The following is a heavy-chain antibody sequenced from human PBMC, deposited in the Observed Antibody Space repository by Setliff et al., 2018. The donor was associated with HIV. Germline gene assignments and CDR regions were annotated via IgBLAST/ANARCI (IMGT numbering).Heavy chain of an antibody. D-gene: IGHD6-19*01. V-gene: IGHV1-69*10. Sequence: SVKVSCKASGAAFITYAFSWVRQAPGQGLEWMGGIIPILGSANYAQKFQGRVRITADKSTRTLYMELSSLRSDDTAVYYCARVREAYSSAWLNFDYWGQGTLVTVSS. CDR1: GAAFITYA. J-gene: IGHJ4*02. CDR3: ARVREAYSSAWLNFDY. CDR2: IIPILGSA.